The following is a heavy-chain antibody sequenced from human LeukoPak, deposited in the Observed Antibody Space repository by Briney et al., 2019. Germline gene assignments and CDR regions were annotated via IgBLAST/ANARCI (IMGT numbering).Heavy chain of an antibody. J-gene: IGHJ3*02. CDR2: INSDGSST. CDR1: GFTFSSYW. CDR3: ARDLAKDDAFDI. Sequence: PGGSLRLSCAASGFTFSSYWMHWVRQAPGKGLVWVSRINSDGSSTSYADSVKGRLTISRDSAKNTLYLQMNSLRAEDTAVYYCARDLAKDDAFDIWGQGTMVTVSS. V-gene: IGHV3-74*01.